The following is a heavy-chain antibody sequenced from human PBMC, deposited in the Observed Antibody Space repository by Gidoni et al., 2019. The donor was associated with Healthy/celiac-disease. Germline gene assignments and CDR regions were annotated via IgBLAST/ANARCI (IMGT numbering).Heavy chain of an antibody. Sequence: QVQLQQWGAGLLKPSETLSLTCAVYGGSFSGYYWSWTRQPPGKGLGWIGEINHSGSTNYNPSLKSRVTISVDTSKNQFSLKLSSVTAADTAVYYCARAARYSSSWHGGPIYFDYWGQGTLVTVSA. V-gene: IGHV4-34*01. CDR1: GGSFSGYY. D-gene: IGHD6-13*01. J-gene: IGHJ4*02. CDR2: INHSGST. CDR3: ARAARYSSSWHGGPIYFDY.